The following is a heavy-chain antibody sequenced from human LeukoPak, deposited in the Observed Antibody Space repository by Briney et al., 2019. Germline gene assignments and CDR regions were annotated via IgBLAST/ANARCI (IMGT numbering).Heavy chain of an antibody. Sequence: SETLSLTCTVSSYSISSGFYWGWIRQPPGKGLEWIGSIYYSGSTYYNPSLKSRVTISVDTSKNQFSLKLSSVTAADTAVYYCARRWYGSGSFRFDPWGQGTLVTVSS. V-gene: IGHV4-38-2*02. CDR2: IYYSGST. CDR3: ARRWYGSGSFRFDP. CDR1: SYSISSGFY. D-gene: IGHD3-10*01. J-gene: IGHJ5*02.